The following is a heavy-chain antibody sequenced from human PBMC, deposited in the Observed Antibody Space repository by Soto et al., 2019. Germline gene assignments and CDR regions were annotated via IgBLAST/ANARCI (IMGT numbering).Heavy chain of an antibody. D-gene: IGHD1-26*01. CDR2: ISYDGSNK. CDR3: AKGVGNWFDP. CDR1: GFTFSSYG. V-gene: IGHV3-30*18. J-gene: IGHJ5*02. Sequence: QVQLVESGGGVVQPGRSLRLSCAASGFTFSSYGMHWVRQAPGKGLEWVAVISYDGSNKYYADSVKGRFTISRDNSENTLYLQMNSLRAEDTAVYYCAKGVGNWFDPWGQGTLVTVSS.